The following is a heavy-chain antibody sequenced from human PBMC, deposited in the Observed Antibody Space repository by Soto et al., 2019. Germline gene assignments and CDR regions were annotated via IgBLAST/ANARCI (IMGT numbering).Heavy chain of an antibody. CDR1: RGTFNRYA. Sequence: QVQLVQSGAEVKKPGSSVKVSCLASRGTFNRYAINWVRQAPGHGLEWLGALVPQFGTPNYAQKFHDRVTIVADESTNTTSMELRGLTSDDTAVYYCARQNRDTPMVPFDVWGQGTLVTVSS. J-gene: IGHJ4*02. CDR3: ARQNRDTPMVPFDV. CDR2: LVPQFGTP. V-gene: IGHV1-69*01. D-gene: IGHD5-18*01.